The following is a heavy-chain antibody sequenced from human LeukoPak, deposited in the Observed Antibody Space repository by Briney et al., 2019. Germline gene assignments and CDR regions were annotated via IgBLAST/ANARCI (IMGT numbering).Heavy chain of an antibody. CDR2: ISAYNGNT. CDR3: ARGRPDGYSSSWYRPAPGDY. J-gene: IGHJ4*02. Sequence: ASVKVSCKASGYTFTSYGISWVRQAPGQGLEWMGWISAYNGNTNYAQKLQGRVTMTTDTSTSTAYMELRSLRSDDTAVYYCARGRPDGYSSSWYRPAPGDYWGQGTLVTVSS. V-gene: IGHV1-18*01. D-gene: IGHD6-13*01. CDR1: GYTFTSYG.